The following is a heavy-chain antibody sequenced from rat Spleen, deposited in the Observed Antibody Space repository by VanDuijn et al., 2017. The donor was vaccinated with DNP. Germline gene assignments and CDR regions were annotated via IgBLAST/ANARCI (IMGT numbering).Heavy chain of an antibody. CDR1: GYSITSNY. V-gene: IGHV3-3*01. J-gene: IGHJ1*01. CDR3: ARGLNYGGYNYYWYFDF. Sequence: EVQLQESGPGLVTPSQSLSLTCSVTGYSITSNYWNWIRKFPGNKLEWMGYINSAGSTNYNPSLKSRNSITRDTSKNQFFLQVNSVTTEDTATYYCARGLNYGGYNYYWYFDFWGQGVMVTVSS. D-gene: IGHD1-11*01. CDR2: INSAGST.